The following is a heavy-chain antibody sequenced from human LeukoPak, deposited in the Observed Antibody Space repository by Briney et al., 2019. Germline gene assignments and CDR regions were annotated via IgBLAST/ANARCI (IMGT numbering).Heavy chain of an antibody. V-gene: IGHV3-9*01. CDR1: AFAFDDYA. CDR2: ISSNSGNI. CDR3: AVPAMDV. J-gene: IGHJ6*02. Sequence: PGGSLRLSCAGSAFAFDDYAMHWVRQPPGKGLEWVSGISSNSGNIDYADSVKGRFTISRDTAKNSLYLLMNSLRTENTALYYCAVPAMDVWGQGTTVTVSS.